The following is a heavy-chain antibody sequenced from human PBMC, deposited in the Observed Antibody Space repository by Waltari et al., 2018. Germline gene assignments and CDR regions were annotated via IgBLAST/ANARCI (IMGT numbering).Heavy chain of an antibody. CDR3: ASSPKEGY. Sequence: EVQLVESGGGLIQPGGSLRVSCAASGFTVNNNYMIWVRQAPGKGLEGVSRIFSGGNTLYADSVRGRFTISRDSSKNTLYLQMNSLRTEDTAVYYCASSPKEGYWGQGTLVTVSS. CDR1: GFTVNNNY. V-gene: IGHV3-53*01. CDR2: IFSGGNT. J-gene: IGHJ4*02.